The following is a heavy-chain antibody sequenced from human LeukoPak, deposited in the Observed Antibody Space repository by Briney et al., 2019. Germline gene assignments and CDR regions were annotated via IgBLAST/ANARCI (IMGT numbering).Heavy chain of an antibody. Sequence: GGSLRLSCAASGFTFSSYAMSWVRQAPGKGLEWEGFIRSKAYGGTTEYAASVKGRFTISRDDSKSIAYLQMNSLKTEDTAVYYCTRGSGITMVRGVPAGFDYWGQGTLVTVSS. CDR3: TRGSGITMVRGVPAGFDY. J-gene: IGHJ4*02. CDR2: IRSKAYGGTT. V-gene: IGHV3-49*04. D-gene: IGHD3-10*01. CDR1: GFTFSSYA.